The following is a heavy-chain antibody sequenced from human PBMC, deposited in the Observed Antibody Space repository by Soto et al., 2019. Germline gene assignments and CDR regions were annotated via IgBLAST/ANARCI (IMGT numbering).Heavy chain of an antibody. Sequence: EGQLLESGGDLVQPGGSLRLSCAGSGLTLRSYAMSWIRQTPEKGLEWVSTISGRSAVPSYADSVNGRFTVSRDNSKNTRYLQMNSLIPDDTAIYYCAKGGPFTGGFDPWGQGALVTVSS. CDR1: GLTLRSYA. D-gene: IGHD3-16*01. CDR2: ISGRSAVP. CDR3: AKGGPFTGGFDP. J-gene: IGHJ5*02. V-gene: IGHV3-23*01.